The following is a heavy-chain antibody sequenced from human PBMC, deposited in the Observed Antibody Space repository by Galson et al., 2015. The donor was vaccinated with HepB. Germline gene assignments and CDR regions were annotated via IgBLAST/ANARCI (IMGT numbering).Heavy chain of an antibody. CDR1: GFTFSSYW. D-gene: IGHD3-10*01. Sequence: SLRLSCAASGFTFSSYWMHWVRQAPGKGLVWVSRINSDGSSTSYADSVKGRFTISRDNAKNTLYLQMNSLRAEDTAVYYCATTWRSGSYYTTFDYWGQGTLVTVSS. CDR2: INSDGSST. CDR3: ATTWRSGSYYTTFDY. V-gene: IGHV3-74*01. J-gene: IGHJ4*02.